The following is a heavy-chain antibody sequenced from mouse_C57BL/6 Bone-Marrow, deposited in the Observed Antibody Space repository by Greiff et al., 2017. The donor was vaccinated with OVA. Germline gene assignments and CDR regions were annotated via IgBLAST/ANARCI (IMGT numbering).Heavy chain of an antibody. Sequence: VQLQQSGAELVRPGTSVKVSCKASGYAFTNYLIEWVKQRPGQGLEWIGVINPGSGGTNYNEKFKGKATLTADKSSSTAYMQLSSLTSEDSAVYFCASPRFAYWGQGTLVTVSA. CDR2: INPGSGGT. CDR3: ASPRFAY. J-gene: IGHJ3*01. V-gene: IGHV1-54*01. CDR1: GYAFTNYL.